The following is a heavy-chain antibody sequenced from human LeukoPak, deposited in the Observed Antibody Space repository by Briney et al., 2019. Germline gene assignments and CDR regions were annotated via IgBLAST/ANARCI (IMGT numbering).Heavy chain of an antibody. CDR3: ARVQTTVTTLDY. CDR2: ISSSGSTR. D-gene: IGHD4-17*01. J-gene: IGHJ4*02. Sequence: GGSLRLSCAASGFTFSSYEMNWVRQAPGKGLEWVSYISSSGSTRYYADSVKGRFTISRDNAENSLYLQMNSLRAEDTAVYYCARVQTTVTTLDYWGQGTLVTVSS. V-gene: IGHV3-48*03. CDR1: GFTFSSYE.